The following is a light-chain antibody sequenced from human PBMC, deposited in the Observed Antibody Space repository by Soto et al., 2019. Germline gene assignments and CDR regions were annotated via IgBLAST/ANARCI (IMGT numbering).Light chain of an antibody. J-gene: IGKJ1*01. V-gene: IGKV1-13*02. CDR2: DVS. Sequence: AIQMTQSPSSLSASVGDRVTITCRASQAIRVDLAWYQQKPGKAPDLLISDVSSLERGVASRFSGSGSGTEFTLTISSLQPDDFATYYCQHYNSYSEAFGQGTKVDIK. CDR3: QHYNSYSEA. CDR1: QAIRVD.